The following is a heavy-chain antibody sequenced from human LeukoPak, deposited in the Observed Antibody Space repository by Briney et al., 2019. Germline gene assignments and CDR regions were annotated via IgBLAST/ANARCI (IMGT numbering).Heavy chain of an antibody. CDR3: AKDQYSSSYYFDY. CDR2: IRYDGSNK. Sequence: PGGSLRLSCAASGFTFSSYGMHWVRQAPGKGPEWVAFIRYDGSNKYYTDSVKGRFTISRDNSKNTLYLQMNSLRAVDTAVYYCAKDQYSSSYYFDYWGQGTLVTVSS. V-gene: IGHV3-30*02. J-gene: IGHJ4*02. CDR1: GFTFSSYG. D-gene: IGHD6-6*01.